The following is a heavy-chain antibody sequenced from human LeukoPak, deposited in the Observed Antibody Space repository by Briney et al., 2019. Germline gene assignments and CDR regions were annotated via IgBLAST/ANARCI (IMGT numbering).Heavy chain of an antibody. CDR3: ARVLYCSSTSCPYYYYYGMDV. J-gene: IGHJ6*02. Sequence: ASVKVSCKASGYTFTSYDINWVRQATGQGLEWMRWMNPNSGNTGYAQKFQGRVTMTRNTSISTAYMELSSLRSEDTAVYYCARVLYCSSTSCPYYYYYGMDVWGQGTTVTVSS. CDR1: GYTFTSYD. CDR2: MNPNSGNT. D-gene: IGHD2-2*01. V-gene: IGHV1-8*01.